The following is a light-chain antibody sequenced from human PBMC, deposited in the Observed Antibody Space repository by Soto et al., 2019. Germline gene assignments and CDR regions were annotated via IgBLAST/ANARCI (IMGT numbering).Light chain of an antibody. CDR2: ANT. V-gene: IGLV1-40*01. CDR1: SSNIGAGYD. CDR3: QSYDSSLSGSNWV. Sequence: QSVLTQPPSGSGAPGQRVTISCTGSSSNIGAGYDVHWYQQLPGTAPKLLIYANTNRPSGVPDRCSGSKSGTSASLAITGLQAEDEADYYSQSYDSSLSGSNWVFGGGTKVTLL. J-gene: IGLJ3*02.